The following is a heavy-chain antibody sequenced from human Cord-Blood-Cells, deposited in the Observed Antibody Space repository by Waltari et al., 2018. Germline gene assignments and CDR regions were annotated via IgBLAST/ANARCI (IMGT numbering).Heavy chain of an antibody. V-gene: IGHV3-48*03. CDR1: GFTFSSYE. Sequence: EVQLVESGGGLVQPGGSLSLSCAASGFTFSSYEMNWVRQVPGKGLEWVSYISSSGSTIYYADSVKGRFTISRDNAKNSLYLQMNSLRAEDTAVYYCARVNSGSYFDYWGQGTLVTVSS. J-gene: IGHJ4*02. CDR2: ISSSGSTI. CDR3: ARVNSGSYFDY. D-gene: IGHD1-26*01.